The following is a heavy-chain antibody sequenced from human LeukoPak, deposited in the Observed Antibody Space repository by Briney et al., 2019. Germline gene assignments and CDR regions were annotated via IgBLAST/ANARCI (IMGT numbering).Heavy chain of an antibody. D-gene: IGHD3-22*01. CDR2: ISGSGGST. CDR3: ARGSLYYYDSSGYSPYDY. Sequence: GGSLRLSCAASGFTFSSYAMSWVRQAPGKGLEWVSAISGSGGSTYYADSVKGRFTISRDNSKNTLYLQMNSLRAEDTAVYYSARGSLYYYDSSGYSPYDYWGQGTLVTVSS. V-gene: IGHV3-23*01. CDR1: GFTFSSYA. J-gene: IGHJ4*02.